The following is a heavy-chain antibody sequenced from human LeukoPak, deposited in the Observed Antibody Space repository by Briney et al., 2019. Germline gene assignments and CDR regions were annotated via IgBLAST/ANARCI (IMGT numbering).Heavy chain of an antibody. V-gene: IGHV3-64*01. CDR2: ISSNGGST. Sequence: PGGSLRLSCAASGFTFSSYAMHWVRQAPGKGLEYVSAISSNGGSTNYANSVKGRFTISRDNSKNTLYLQMGSLRAEDMAVYYCARGISRGDYGDYLFDYWRQGTLITVSS. D-gene: IGHD4-17*01. CDR3: ARGISRGDYGDYLFDY. J-gene: IGHJ4*02. CDR1: GFTFSSYA.